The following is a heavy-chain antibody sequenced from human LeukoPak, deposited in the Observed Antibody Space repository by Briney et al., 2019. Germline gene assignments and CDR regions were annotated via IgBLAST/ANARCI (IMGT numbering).Heavy chain of an antibody. CDR2: INHSGST. D-gene: IGHD6-6*01. CDR1: GGSFSGYY. J-gene: IGHJ4*02. V-gene: IGHV4-34*01. Sequence: SETLSLTCAVYGGSFSGYYWSWIRQPPGKGLERIGDINHSGSTNYNPSLKSRVTISVDTAKNQFSLKLSSVTAADAAVYYCGGRDKARSSRTAFGYWGQGTLVTVSS. CDR3: GGRDKARSSRTAFGY.